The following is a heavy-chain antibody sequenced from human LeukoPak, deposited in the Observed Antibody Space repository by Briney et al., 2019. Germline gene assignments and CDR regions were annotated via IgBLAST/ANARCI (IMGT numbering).Heavy chain of an antibody. J-gene: IGHJ4*02. CDR3: AKRLWAVSGTYAPFDY. CDR1: GITFSNYA. V-gene: IGHV3-23*01. CDR2: ISGSGESR. Sequence: GGSLRLSCAASGITFSNYAMSWVRQAPGEGLEWVSGISGSGESRHYADSVKGRFTISRDNSKNTLSLQMHSLRAGDTAIYYCAKRLWAVSGTYAPFDYWGQGTLVTVSS. D-gene: IGHD3-16*01.